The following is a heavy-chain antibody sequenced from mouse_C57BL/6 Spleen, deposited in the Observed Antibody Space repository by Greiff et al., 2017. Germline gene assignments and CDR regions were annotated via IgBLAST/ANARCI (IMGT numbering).Heavy chain of an antibody. CDR1: GFSLTSYG. CDR3: ANNEGSREYFDG. V-gene: IGHV2-3*01. Sequence: VQVVESGPGLVAPSQSLSITCTVSGFSLTSYGVSWVRQPPGKGLEWLGVIWGDGSTNSHSALISRLSISRDNSKSQVFLKLNSLQTDDTATYYCANNEGSREYFDGWGTGTTVTVSS. J-gene: IGHJ1*03. D-gene: IGHD1-1*01. CDR2: IWGDGST.